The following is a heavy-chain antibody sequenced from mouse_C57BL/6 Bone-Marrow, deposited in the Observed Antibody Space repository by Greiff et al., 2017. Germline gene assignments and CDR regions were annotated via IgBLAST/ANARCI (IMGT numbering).Heavy chain of an antibody. J-gene: IGHJ2*01. CDR2: IYPRSGNT. CDR1: GYTFTSYG. Sequence: VQLQQSGAELARPGASVKLSCKASGYTFTSYGISWVKQRTGQGLEWIGEIYPRSGNTYYNEKFKGKATLTADKSSSTAYMELRSLTSEDSAVYFCARGMGYLYGSSYGYWGQGTTLTVSS. V-gene: IGHV1-81*01. CDR3: ARGMGYLYGSSYGY. D-gene: IGHD1-1*01.